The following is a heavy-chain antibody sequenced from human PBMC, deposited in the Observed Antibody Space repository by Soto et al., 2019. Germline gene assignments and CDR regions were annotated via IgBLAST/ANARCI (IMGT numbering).Heavy chain of an antibody. Sequence: ASLKVSCKASGGTFSSYTISWVRQAPGQGLEYMGWVSPENRNAGYAPQFRGRVSMTADTSINTVYLELTTLTYEDTAVYYCEVPTGYWGQGTMVTVSS. CDR1: GGTFSSYT. V-gene: IGHV1-8*02. J-gene: IGHJ4*02. CDR2: VSPENRNA. CDR3: EVPTGY. D-gene: IGHD2-8*02.